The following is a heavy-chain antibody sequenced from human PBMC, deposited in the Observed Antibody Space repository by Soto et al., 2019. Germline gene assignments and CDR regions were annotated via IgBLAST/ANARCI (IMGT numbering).Heavy chain of an antibody. Sequence: GGSLRLSCAASGFTFSSYGMHWVRQAPGKGLEWVAVIWYDGSNKYYADSVKGRFTISRDNSKNTLYLQMNSLRAEDTAVYYCARAANIVVVPAAEMDVWGKGTTVTVSS. CDR1: GFTFSSYG. J-gene: IGHJ6*04. D-gene: IGHD2-2*01. V-gene: IGHV3-33*01. CDR2: IWYDGSNK. CDR3: ARAANIVVVPAAEMDV.